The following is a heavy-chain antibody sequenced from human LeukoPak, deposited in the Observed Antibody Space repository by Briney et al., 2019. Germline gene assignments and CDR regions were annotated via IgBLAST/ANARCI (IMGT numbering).Heavy chain of an antibody. V-gene: IGHV3-49*04. CDR3: TRAGVVVVISFDY. Sequence: GRPLRLSCTASGFTFGDYAMSWVRQAPGKGLEWVGFIRSKAYGGTTEYAASVKGRFTISREDSKSIAYLQMNSLRTEDTAVDYCTRAGVVVVISFDYWGQGTLVTVSS. D-gene: IGHD3-22*01. CDR1: GFTFGDYA. J-gene: IGHJ4*02. CDR2: IRSKAYGGTT.